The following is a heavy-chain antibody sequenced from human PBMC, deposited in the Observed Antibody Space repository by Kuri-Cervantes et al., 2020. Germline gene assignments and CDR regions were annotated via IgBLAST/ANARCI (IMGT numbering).Heavy chain of an antibody. CDR3: AKDATPFSSTWYYFDY. D-gene: IGHD6-13*01. CDR1: GFTSGDFG. CDR2: FLWRSGLV. V-gene: IGHV3-9*02. J-gene: IGHJ4*02. Sequence: SLKISCEVSGFTSGDFGMHWVRQVPGKGLEWVSGFLWRSGLVDYADSVKGRFTTSRDSAKNSLYLQMNGLRTEDAALYYCAKDATPFSSTWYYFDYWGQGTLVTVSS.